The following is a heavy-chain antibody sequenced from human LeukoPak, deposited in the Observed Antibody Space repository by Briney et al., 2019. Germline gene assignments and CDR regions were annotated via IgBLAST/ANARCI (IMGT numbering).Heavy chain of an antibody. J-gene: IGHJ4*02. CDR2: ISAYNGNT. CDR3: ARVKRSAVAGTPQDY. Sequence: GASVKVSCKASGYTFTSYGISWVRQAPGQGLEWMGWISAYNGNTNYAQKFQSRVTMTTDTSTSTAYMELRSLRSDDTAVYYCARVKRSAVAGTPQDYWGQGTLVTVSS. V-gene: IGHV1-18*01. D-gene: IGHD6-19*01. CDR1: GYTFTSYG.